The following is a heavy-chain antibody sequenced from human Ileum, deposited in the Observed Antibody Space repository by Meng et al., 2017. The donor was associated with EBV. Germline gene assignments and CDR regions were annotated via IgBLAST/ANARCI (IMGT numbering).Heavy chain of an antibody. CDR2: IYWDDDK. Sequence: QITLKESGPTLVKPTQTLTLTCPCSGFTLSTSEVGVVWIRQPPGKALEWLAVIYWDDDKRYSPSLKSRLTITKDTSKNQVVLTLTNMDPVDTATYYCALFTRSWFDPWGQGTLGTV. V-gene: IGHV2-5*02. D-gene: IGHD2-2*01. CDR3: ALFTRSWFDP. J-gene: IGHJ5*02. CDR1: GFTLSTSEVG.